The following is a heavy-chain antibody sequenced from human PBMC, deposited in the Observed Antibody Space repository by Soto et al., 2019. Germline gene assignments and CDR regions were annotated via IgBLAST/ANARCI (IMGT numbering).Heavy chain of an antibody. V-gene: IGHV1-18*04. CDR1: GYTFTSYG. D-gene: IGHD6-13*01. CDR3: ARDRGSSSWYPSYYYYYGMDV. CDR2: ISAYNGNT. J-gene: IGHJ6*02. Sequence: WASVKVSCKASGYTFTSYGISWVRQAPGQGLEWMGWISAYNGNTNYAQKLRGRVTMTTDTSTSTAYMELRSLRSDDTAVYYCARDRGSSSWYPSYYYYYGMDVWGQGTTVTVSS.